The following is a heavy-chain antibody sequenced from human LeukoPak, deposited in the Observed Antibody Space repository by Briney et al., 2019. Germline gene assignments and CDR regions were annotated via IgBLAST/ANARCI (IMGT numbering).Heavy chain of an antibody. Sequence: GGSLRLSCAASGFTVSSNYMGWVRQAPGKGLEWVSVIYSGGSTYYVDSVKGRFTISRDNSKNMIYLEMNSLRAEDTAVYYCARGPPRVAAAPYFQHWGQGTLVTVSS. J-gene: IGHJ1*01. CDR3: ARGPPRVAAAPYFQH. CDR1: GFTVSSNY. V-gene: IGHV3-66*01. CDR2: IYSGGST. D-gene: IGHD6-13*01.